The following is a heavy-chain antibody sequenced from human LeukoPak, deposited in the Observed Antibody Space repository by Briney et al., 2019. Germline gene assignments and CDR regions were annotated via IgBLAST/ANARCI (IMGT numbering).Heavy chain of an antibody. CDR2: ISGSGDST. Sequence: PGGSLRLSCVASGFSFSTYALTWVRQVPGKGLEWVLLISGSGDSTYYAASVKGRFTISRDNSKTTVYLQMNNLRAEDTAVYYCARAPSFGAYDYWGQGTLVTVSS. D-gene: IGHD3-3*01. J-gene: IGHJ4*02. CDR1: GFSFSTYA. CDR3: ARAPSFGAYDY. V-gene: IGHV3-23*01.